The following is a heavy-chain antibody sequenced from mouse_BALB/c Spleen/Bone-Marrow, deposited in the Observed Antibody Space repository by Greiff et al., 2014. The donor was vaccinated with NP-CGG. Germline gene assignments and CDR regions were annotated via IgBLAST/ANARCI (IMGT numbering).Heavy chain of an antibody. CDR3: VTGTAWFTY. CDR1: GYTFTDYI. CDR2: INVNNGGT. D-gene: IGHD4-1*01. Sequence: VQLKESGPELVKPGASVKITCKASGYTFTDYIMDWVRLSHGKSLGWIGDINVNNGGTIYNQKFKGKATLTVDKSSSTAYMELRSLTSEDTAVYYCVTGTAWFTYWGQGTLVTVST. J-gene: IGHJ3*01. V-gene: IGHV1-18*01.